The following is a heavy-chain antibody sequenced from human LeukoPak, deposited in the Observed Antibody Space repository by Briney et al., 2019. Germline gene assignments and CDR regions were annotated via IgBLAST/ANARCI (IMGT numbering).Heavy chain of an antibody. J-gene: IGHJ4*02. CDR3: TGNAPTVYCDY. CDR1: GFTFITYA. D-gene: IGHD4-17*01. Sequence: PGGSLRLSCAASGFTFITYAMSWVRQAPGKGLEWVSTISGSGGATYYADSVKGRFTISRDNSQNTLYLQMNNLRADDTALYYCTGNAPTVYCDYWGQGTLVTVSS. CDR2: ISGSGGAT. V-gene: IGHV3-23*01.